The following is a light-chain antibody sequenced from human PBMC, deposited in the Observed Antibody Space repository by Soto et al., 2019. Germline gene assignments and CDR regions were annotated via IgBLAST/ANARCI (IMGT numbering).Light chain of an antibody. J-gene: IGKJ1*01. V-gene: IGKV1-5*01. CDR2: DVS. Sequence: DIQMTPSPSTLSASVVDRVTITCRASQTISSWLAWYQQKPGKAPKLLIYDVSTLGSGVPSRFSGSGSGTDFTLTISSLQADDFATYYCQQYNTFWTFGQGTKVDIK. CDR1: QTISSW. CDR3: QQYNTFWT.